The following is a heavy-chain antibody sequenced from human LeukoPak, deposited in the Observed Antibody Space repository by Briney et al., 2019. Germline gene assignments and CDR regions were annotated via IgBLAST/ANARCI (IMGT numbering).Heavy chain of an antibody. CDR3: ARPPVGCSSTSCYFYY. CDR1: GGTFSSYA. V-gene: IGHV1-69*01. D-gene: IGHD2-2*01. J-gene: IGHJ4*02. Sequence: SVKVSCKASGGTFSSYAISWVRQALGQGLEWMGGIIPIFGTANYAQKFQGRVTITADESTSTAYMELSSLRSEDTAVYYCARPPVGCSSTSCYFYYWGQGTLVTVSS. CDR2: IIPIFGTA.